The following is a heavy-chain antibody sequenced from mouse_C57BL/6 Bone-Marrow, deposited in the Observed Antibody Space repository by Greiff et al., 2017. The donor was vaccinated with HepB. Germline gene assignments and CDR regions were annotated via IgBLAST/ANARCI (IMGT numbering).Heavy chain of an antibody. CDR2: INPSSGYT. CDR3: AGFLRGY. V-gene: IGHV1-4*01. Sequence: QVQLQQPGAELARPGASVKMSCKASGYTFTSYTMHWVKQRPGQGLEWIGYINPSSGYTKYNQKFKDKATLTADKSSSTAYMQLSSLTTEDSAVYYCAGFLRGYWGQGTTLTVSS. J-gene: IGHJ2*01. CDR1: GYTFTSYT.